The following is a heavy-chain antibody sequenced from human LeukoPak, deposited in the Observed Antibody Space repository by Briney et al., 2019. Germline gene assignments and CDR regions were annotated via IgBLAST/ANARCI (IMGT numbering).Heavy chain of an antibody. D-gene: IGHD2-21*01. J-gene: IGHJ4*02. CDR1: GGSVSSSSYY. Sequence: SETLSLTCTVSGGSVSSSSYYWGWIRQPPGKGLEWIGSIYYSGSTYYNPSLKSRVTISVDTSKNQFSLKLSSVTAADTAVYYCARHSIPGPIDYWGQRTLVTVSS. CDR2: IYYSGST. CDR3: ARHSIPGPIDY. V-gene: IGHV4-39*01.